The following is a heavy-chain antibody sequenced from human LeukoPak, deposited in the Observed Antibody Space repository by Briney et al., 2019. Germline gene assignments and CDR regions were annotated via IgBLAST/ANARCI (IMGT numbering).Heavy chain of an antibody. D-gene: IGHD2-2*01. J-gene: IGHJ3*02. CDR3: ARGGVVPADAFDI. CDR1: GGSISSYY. V-gene: IGHV4-59*01. Sequence: PSETLSLTCTVSGGSISSYYWSWIRQPPGKGLEWIGYIYYSGSTNYNPSLKSRVTISVDTSKNQFSLKLSSVTAADTAVYYCARGGVVPADAFDIWGQGTMVTVSS. CDR2: IYYSGST.